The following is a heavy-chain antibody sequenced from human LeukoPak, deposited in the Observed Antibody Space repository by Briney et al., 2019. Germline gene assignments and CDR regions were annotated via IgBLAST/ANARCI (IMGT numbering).Heavy chain of an antibody. J-gene: IGHJ5*02. CDR1: GGSIRSYY. CDR3: ARGLLSSARGFDP. D-gene: IGHD1-26*01. Sequence: SETLSLTCTVSGGSIRSYYWSWIRQPPGKGLEWIAYIYYSGSTNYNPSLKSRVTISVDTSKNQFSLKLSSVTAADTAVYYCARGLLSSARGFDPWGQGTLVTVSS. V-gene: IGHV4-59*01. CDR2: IYYSGST.